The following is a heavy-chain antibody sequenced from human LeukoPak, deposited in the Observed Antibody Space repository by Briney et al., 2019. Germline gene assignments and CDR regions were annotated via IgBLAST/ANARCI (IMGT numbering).Heavy chain of an antibody. CDR2: SDWDDDK. CDR1: GFSLSTSGMR. D-gene: IGHD1-26*01. CDR3: ARMGSVNYYADYFFDY. Sequence: SGPTLLNPTQTLTLTCTFSGFSLSTSGMRVRWIRQPPGKALEWLSLSDWDDDKFYSTSLRARLTISKDTSKNQVVLTMTNMDPVDTATYFCARMGSVNYYADYFFDYWGQGTLVTVSS. J-gene: IGHJ4*02. V-gene: IGHV2-70*04.